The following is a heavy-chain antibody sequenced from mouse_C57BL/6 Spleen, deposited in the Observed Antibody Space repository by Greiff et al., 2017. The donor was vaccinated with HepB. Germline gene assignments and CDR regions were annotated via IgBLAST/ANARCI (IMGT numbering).Heavy chain of an antibody. D-gene: IGHD2-2*01. CDR2: IDPSDSET. Sequence: QVQLQQPGAELVRPGSSVKLSCKASGYTFTSYWMHWVKQRPIQGLEWIGNIDPSDSETHYNQKFKDKATLTVDKSSSTAYMQLSSLTSEDSAVYYCARFYGYDEAMDYWGQGTSVTVSS. J-gene: IGHJ4*01. V-gene: IGHV1-52*01. CDR3: ARFYGYDEAMDY. CDR1: GYTFTSYW.